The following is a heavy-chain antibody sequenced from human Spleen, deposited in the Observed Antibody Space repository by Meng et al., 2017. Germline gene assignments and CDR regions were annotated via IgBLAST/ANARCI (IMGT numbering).Heavy chain of an antibody. J-gene: IGHJ4*02. Sequence: GESLKISCKGSGYSFTYYWIAWVRQMPGKGLEWMGIIYPTDSDTRYGPSSHGQVTISADKSISTAYLQWNSLKASDTAMYYCARNYYHDSSGYYSPSDYWGQGTLVTVSS. CDR1: GYSFTYYW. D-gene: IGHD3-22*01. V-gene: IGHV5-51*01. CDR3: ARNYYHDSSGYYSPSDY. CDR2: IYPTDSDT.